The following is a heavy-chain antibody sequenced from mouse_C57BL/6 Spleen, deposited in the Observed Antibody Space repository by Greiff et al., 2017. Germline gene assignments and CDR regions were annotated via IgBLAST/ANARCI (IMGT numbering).Heavy chain of an antibody. V-gene: IGHV1-78*01. D-gene: IGHD1-1*01. CDR3: ARNYDCSSSRFAY. Sequence: VQLQQSDAELVKPGASVKISCKASGYTFTDHTIHWMKQRPEQGLEWIGYISPSAGSTKYNEKFKGKATLTADKSSSTAYMQLNSLTSEDSAVYFCARNYDCSSSRFAYWGQGTLVTVSA. J-gene: IGHJ3*01. CDR2: ISPSAGST. CDR1: GYTFTDHT.